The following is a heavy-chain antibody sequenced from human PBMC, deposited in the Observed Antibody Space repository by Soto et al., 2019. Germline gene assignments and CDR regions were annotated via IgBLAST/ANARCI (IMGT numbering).Heavy chain of an antibody. V-gene: IGHV1-18*01. CDR2: ISPFNGHT. J-gene: IGHJ5*02. Sequence: QVQLVQSGTEVKKPGASVKVSCKTSGYTFINFGSGWVRQAPGQGLEWMGWISPFNGHTHYAQKFQGRVSLTTDTSTSTAFLELRSLTYDDTSVYYCAREPPRATAGLNYFDPWGQGTLVTVSS. CDR1: GYTFINFG. CDR3: AREPPRATAGLNYFDP. D-gene: IGHD6-13*01.